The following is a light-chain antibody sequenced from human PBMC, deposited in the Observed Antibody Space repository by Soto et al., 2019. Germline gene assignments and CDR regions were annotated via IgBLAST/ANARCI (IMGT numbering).Light chain of an antibody. V-gene: IGLV2-11*01. Sequence: QSALTQPRSVSGSPGQAVTISCTGTSNDIGGYNYVSWYQQHPDKAPKLMIFDVSQRPSGVPDRFSGSKSGNTASLTISGLQAEDEADYYCCSYAGSYTCVVFGGGTKLTVL. CDR1: SNDIGGYNY. CDR2: DVS. CDR3: CSYAGSYTCVV. J-gene: IGLJ2*01.